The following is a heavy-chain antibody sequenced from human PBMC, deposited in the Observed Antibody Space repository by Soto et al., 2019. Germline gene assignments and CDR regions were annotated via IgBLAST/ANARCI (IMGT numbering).Heavy chain of an antibody. V-gene: IGHV3-66*01. D-gene: IGHD3-22*01. CDR2: IYSGGST. J-gene: IGHJ3*02. Sequence: GGSLRLSCAASGFTVSSNYMSWVRQAPGKGLEWVSVIYSGGSTYYADSVKGRFTISRDNSKNTLYLQMNSLRAEDTAVYYCARGPHYYDSSGDAFDIWGQGTMVTVSS. CDR1: GFTVSSNY. CDR3: ARGPHYYDSSGDAFDI.